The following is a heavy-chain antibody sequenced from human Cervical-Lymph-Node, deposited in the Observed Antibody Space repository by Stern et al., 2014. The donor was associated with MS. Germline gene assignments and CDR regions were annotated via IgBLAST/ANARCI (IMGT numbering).Heavy chain of an antibody. J-gene: IGHJ4*02. D-gene: IGHD3-22*01. V-gene: IGHV1-69*01. Sequence: QLVQSGAEVRKPGSSVKVSCKASGGTFSTYGVYWLRQAPGQGLEWLGGIIPSFGTSNYAQTFRGRVTLTADVSTSTVYMELSSLRSDDTAVYYCAREFYDSNGFYFDYWGQGTLVTVSS. CDR3: AREFYDSNGFYFDY. CDR1: GGTFSTYG. CDR2: IIPSFGTS.